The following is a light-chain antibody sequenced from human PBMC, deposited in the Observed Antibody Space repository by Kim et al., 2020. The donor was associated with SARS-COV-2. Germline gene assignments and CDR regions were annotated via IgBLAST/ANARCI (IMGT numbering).Light chain of an antibody. J-gene: IGLJ1*01. CDR2: QDT. CDR3: QAWDMV. Sequence: PSVSVSPGQTASITCSGDKLGDKYASWYQQKPGQSPVLVIYQDTKRPSGIPERFSGSTSGNTATLTISGTQAMDEADYYCQAWDMVFGAGTKVTVL. V-gene: IGLV3-1*01. CDR1: KLGDKY.